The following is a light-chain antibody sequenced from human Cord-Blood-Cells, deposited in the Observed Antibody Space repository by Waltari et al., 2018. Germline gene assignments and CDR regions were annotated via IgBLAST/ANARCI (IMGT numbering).Light chain of an antibody. CDR1: SSDVGGYNY. V-gene: IGLV2-14*01. CDR2: DVS. Sequence: QSALTQPASVSGSPGQSITISCTGTSSDVGGYNYVSWYQQHPGKAPKLMIYDVSPRPSGVSNRFSGSKSGNTASLTISGLQAEDEADYYCSSYTSSSTYVFGTGTKVTVL. J-gene: IGLJ1*01. CDR3: SSYTSSSTYV.